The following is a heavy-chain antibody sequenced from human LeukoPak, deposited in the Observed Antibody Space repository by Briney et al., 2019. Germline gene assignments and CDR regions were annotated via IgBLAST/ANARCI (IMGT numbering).Heavy chain of an antibody. D-gene: IGHD2-21*01. J-gene: IGHJ4*02. Sequence: GGSLRLSCAASGFTFSSYGMHWVRQAQGKGLEWVAVISYDGSNKYYADSVKGRFTISRDNSKNTLYLQMNSLRAEDTAVYYCAKGGPLFPGYFDYWGQGTLVTVSS. V-gene: IGHV3-30*18. CDR1: GFTFSSYG. CDR3: AKGGPLFPGYFDY. CDR2: ISYDGSNK.